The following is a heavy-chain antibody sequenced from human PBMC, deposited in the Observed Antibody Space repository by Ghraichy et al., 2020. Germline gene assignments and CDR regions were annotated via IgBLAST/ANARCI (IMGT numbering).Heavy chain of an antibody. CDR1: GFTFSNYA. V-gene: IGHV3-23*01. CDR3: AKDHYYDSSAPFDF. CDR2: ISFSGGST. D-gene: IGHD3-22*01. Sequence: GGSLRLSCAASGFTFSNYAMNWVRQAPGKGLEWVSTISFSGGSTYYADSVKGRFTISRDNSKNTLYLQMNSLRAEDTAVYYCAKDHYYDSSAPFDFWGQGTLVTVSS. J-gene: IGHJ4*02.